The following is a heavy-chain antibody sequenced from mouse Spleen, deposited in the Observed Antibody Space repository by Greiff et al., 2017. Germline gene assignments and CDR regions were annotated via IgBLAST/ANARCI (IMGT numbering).Heavy chain of an antibody. D-gene: IGHD2-1*01. CDR3: TLIYYGNYYAMDY. CDR2: IDPENGNT. CDR1: GFNIKDDY. Sequence: EVQLVESGAELVRPGASVKLSCTASGFNIKDDYMHWVKQRPEQGLEWIGWIDPENGNTEYASKFQGKATITADTSSNTAYLQLSSLTSEDTAVYYCTLIYYGNYYAMDYWGQGTSVTVSS. J-gene: IGHJ4*01. V-gene: IGHV14-4*01.